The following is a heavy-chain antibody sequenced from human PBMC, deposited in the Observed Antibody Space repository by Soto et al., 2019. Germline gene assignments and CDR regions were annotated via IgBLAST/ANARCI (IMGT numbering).Heavy chain of an antibody. Sequence: PGGSLRLSCAASGFTFSSYEMNWVRQAPGKGLEWVSYISSSGSTIHYADSVKGRFTISRDNAKNSLYLQMNSLRAEDTAVYYCARKSLRYFDWLVFGGQGTLVTVSS. CDR2: ISSSGSTI. D-gene: IGHD3-9*01. J-gene: IGHJ4*02. CDR1: GFTFSSYE. V-gene: IGHV3-48*03. CDR3: ARKSLRYFDWLVF.